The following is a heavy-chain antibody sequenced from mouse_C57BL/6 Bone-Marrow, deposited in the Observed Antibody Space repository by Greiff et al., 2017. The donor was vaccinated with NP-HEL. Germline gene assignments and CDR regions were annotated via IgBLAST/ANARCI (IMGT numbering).Heavy chain of an antibody. CDR3: TTTHYGSSYPFDY. CDR1: GFNIKDDY. V-gene: IGHV14-4*01. J-gene: IGHJ2*01. Sequence: EVQVVESGAELVRPGASVKLSCTASGFNIKDDYMHWVKQRPEQGLEWIGWIDPENGDTEYASKFPGKATITADTSSNTAYLQLSSLTSEDTAVYYCTTTHYGSSYPFDYWGQGTTLTVSS. D-gene: IGHD1-1*01. CDR2: IDPENGDT.